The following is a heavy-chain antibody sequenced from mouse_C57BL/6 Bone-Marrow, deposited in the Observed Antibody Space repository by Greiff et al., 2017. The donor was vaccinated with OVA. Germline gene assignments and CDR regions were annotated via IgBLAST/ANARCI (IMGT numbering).Heavy chain of an antibody. D-gene: IGHD1-1*01. V-gene: IGHV2-9*01. CDR2: IWGGGST. Sequence: VKLMESGPGLVAPSQSLSITCTVSGFSLTSYGVDWVRQPPGKGLEWLGVIWGGGSTNYNSALMSRLSISKDNSKSQVFLQMDRLPTDDTAMYYCAKHYYGSSYAMDYWGQGTSVTVSS. CDR3: AKHYYGSSYAMDY. CDR1: GFSLTSYG. J-gene: IGHJ4*01.